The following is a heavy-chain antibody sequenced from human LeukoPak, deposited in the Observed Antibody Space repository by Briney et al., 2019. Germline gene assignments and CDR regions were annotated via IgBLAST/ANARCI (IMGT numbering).Heavy chain of an antibody. CDR3: ARDFLRGVPDYLEL. J-gene: IGHJ4*02. CDR2: IGYNGVDK. CDR1: GVPLSSYH. D-gene: IGHD3-10*01. Sequence: HPGGPLRHSRRASGVPLSSYHMISVRAARGKEIEGVAVIGYNGVDKFYTDSVKSRFTISRDDSKSTLYLEMNSLSGEDTAVYYFARDFLRGVPDYLELWGKGTLVTVSS. V-gene: IGHV3-30*10.